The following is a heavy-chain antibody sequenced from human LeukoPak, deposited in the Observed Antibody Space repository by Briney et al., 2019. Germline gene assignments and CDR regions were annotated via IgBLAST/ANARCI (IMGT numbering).Heavy chain of an antibody. D-gene: IGHD6-13*01. J-gene: IGHJ6*03. CDR1: GGSISSYY. V-gene: IGHV4-59*01. Sequence: PSETLSLTCTVSGGSISSYYWSWIRQPPGKGLEWIGYMYYSGSTNYNPSLKSRVTISVDMSKNQVSLKLSSVTAADTAVYYCARDRVGQQLVGRKYCYYYMDVWGKGTTVTISS. CDR3: ARDRVGQQLVGRKYCYYYMDV. CDR2: MYYSGST.